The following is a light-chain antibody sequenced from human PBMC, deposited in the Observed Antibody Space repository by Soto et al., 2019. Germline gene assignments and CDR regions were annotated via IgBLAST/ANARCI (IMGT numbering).Light chain of an antibody. Sequence: EIVLTQSPGTLSFSPGERATFSCRASQSVSSNYLAWYQQKPGQAPRLLIYGAFKRATGIPDRFSGSGSGTDFTLTISRMEPEEFAVYCCQQYGSSPRTFGQGTKVDIK. CDR1: QSVSSNY. J-gene: IGKJ1*01. CDR3: QQYGSSPRT. V-gene: IGKV3-20*01. CDR2: GAF.